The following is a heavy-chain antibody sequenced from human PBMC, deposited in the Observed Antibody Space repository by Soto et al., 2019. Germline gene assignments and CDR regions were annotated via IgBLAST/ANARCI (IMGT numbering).Heavy chain of an antibody. CDR1: GYTFTRYY. J-gene: IGHJ6*02. CDR3: AGALSRIFGVVNRKCMDV. CDR2: INTNSGGT. D-gene: IGHD3-3*02. Sequence: ASVKVSCKASGYTFTRYYMHWVRQAPGQGPEWMGWINTNSGGTNYAQKFQGRVTMTRDTSASTAYMELGRLRSDDTAVYYCAGALSRIFGVVNRKCMDVWGQGTTVTVSS. V-gene: IGHV1-2*02.